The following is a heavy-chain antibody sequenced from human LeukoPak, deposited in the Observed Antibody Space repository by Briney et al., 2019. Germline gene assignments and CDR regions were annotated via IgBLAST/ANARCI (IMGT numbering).Heavy chain of an antibody. V-gene: IGHV3-23*01. CDR3: AKDWIPYNRVFDCFDF. Sequence: GVLRLSCVVSGFNFSIHAMSWVRQAPGKGLEWVSTIGGGDTYYAGSVNGRFTISRDDSQSTVHLQMNSLRAEDTAVYYCAKDWIPYNRVFDCFDFWGQGTLVTVSS. J-gene: IGHJ4*02. CDR1: GFNFSIHA. CDR2: IGGGDT. D-gene: IGHD2-21*01.